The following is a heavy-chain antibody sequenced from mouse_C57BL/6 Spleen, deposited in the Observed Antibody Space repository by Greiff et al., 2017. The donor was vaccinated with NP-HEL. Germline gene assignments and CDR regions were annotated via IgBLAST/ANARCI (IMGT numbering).Heavy chain of an antibody. Sequence: EVKLVESGGDLVKPGGSLKLSCAASGFTFSSYGMSWVRQTPDKRLEWVATISSGGSYTYYPDSVKGRFTISRDTAKNTLYLQMSSLKSEDTAMYYCARQSYGYAFAYWGRGTLVTVSA. V-gene: IGHV5-6*01. D-gene: IGHD2-2*01. J-gene: IGHJ3*01. CDR2: ISSGGSYT. CDR3: ARQSYGYAFAY. CDR1: GFTFSSYG.